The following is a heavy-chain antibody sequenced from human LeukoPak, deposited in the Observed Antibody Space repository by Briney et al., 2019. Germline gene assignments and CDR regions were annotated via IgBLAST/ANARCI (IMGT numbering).Heavy chain of an antibody. CDR2: MYFGGNT. J-gene: IGHJ4*02. V-gene: IGHV4-39*01. D-gene: IGHD3-9*01. CDR3: ARHAFQDIVSGYPHFDY. CDR1: DGSFSSRSYY. Sequence: SETLSLTCSVSDGSFSSRSYYWVWIRQPPGKGLEWIGSMYFGGNTYYNPSLNSRVTVSADPSKNQIFLQLSSVTAADTAVYYCARHAFQDIVSGYPHFDYWGQGTVVTVSS.